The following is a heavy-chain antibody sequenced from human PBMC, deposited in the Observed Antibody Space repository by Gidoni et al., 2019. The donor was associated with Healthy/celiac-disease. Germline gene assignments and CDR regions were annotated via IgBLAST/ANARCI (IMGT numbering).Heavy chain of an antibody. D-gene: IGHD5-18*01. CDR3: ARDVDTAMGYFDY. Sequence: VQLVESGGGVVQPGRSLRLSCSAFGFTFSSYAMHWVRQAPGKGLEWVAVISYEGSNKYYADSVKGRFTISRDNSKNTLYLQMNSLRAEDTAVYYCARDVDTAMGYFDYWGQGTLVTVSS. CDR1: GFTFSSYA. V-gene: IGHV3-30-3*01. CDR2: ISYEGSNK. J-gene: IGHJ4*02.